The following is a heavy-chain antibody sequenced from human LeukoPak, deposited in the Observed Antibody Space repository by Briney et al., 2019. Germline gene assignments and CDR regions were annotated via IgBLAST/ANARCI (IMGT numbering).Heavy chain of an antibody. CDR2: FSDRGGRP. J-gene: IGHJ4*02. D-gene: IGHD3-16*02. CDR3: ANRRVVIRVIRAGFHKEAYYFGS. CDR1: GFTLSNYG. Sequence: GGSLRLSCAGSGFTLSNYGLGWVRQAPGKGLEWVGGFSDRGGRPNYADSEKRQYPLSKDTRKNTLQLQLNTLRAEDAAVYCCANRRVVIRVIRAGFHKEAYYFGSWGQGALVTVPS. V-gene: IGHV3-23*01.